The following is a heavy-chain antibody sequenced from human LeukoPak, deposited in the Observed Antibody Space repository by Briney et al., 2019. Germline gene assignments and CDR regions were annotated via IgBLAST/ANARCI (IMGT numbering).Heavy chain of an antibody. D-gene: IGHD3-9*01. V-gene: IGHV4-34*01. Sequence: SETLSLTCAVYGGSFSGYYWSWIRQPPGKGLEWIGEINHSGSTNYNPSLKSRVTISVDTSKNQFSLKLSSVTAADTAVYYCARTSAYDILTGYFHKRGERPNWFDPWGQGTLVTVSS. CDR1: GGSFSGYY. J-gene: IGHJ5*02. CDR3: ARTSAYDILTGYFHKRGERPNWFDP. CDR2: INHSGST.